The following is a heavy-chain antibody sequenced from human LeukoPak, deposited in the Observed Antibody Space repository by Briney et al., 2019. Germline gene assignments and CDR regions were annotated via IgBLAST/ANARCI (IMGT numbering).Heavy chain of an antibody. CDR1: GGSISSYY. V-gene: IGHV4-59*01. J-gene: IGHJ4*02. Sequence: PSETLSLTCTVSGGSISSYYWSWIRQPPGKGLEWVGYIYYSGNTNYNPSLKSRVTISVDTSKNQFSLKLSSVTAADTAMYYCARESKIYDGAVYDPDSWGQGTLVTVSS. CDR2: IYYSGNT. D-gene: IGHD4/OR15-4a*01. CDR3: ARESKIYDGAVYDPDS.